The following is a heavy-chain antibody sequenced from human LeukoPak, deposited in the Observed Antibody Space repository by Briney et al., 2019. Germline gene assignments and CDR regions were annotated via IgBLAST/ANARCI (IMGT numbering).Heavy chain of an antibody. CDR2: IIPIFGTA. CDR1: GGTFSSYA. Sequence: ASVKVSCKASGGTFSSYAISWVRQAPGQGLEWMGGIIPIFGTANYAQRFQGRVTITADESTSTAYMELSSLRSEDTAVYYCARPPTSSRGGRYYYMDVWGKGTTVTVSS. CDR3: ARPPTSSRGGRYYYMDV. V-gene: IGHV1-69*01. J-gene: IGHJ6*03. D-gene: IGHD2-15*01.